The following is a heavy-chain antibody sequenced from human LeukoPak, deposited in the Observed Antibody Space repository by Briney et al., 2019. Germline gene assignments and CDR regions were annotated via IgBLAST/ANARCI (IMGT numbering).Heavy chain of an antibody. CDR3: AKDPGSSISNEVGATLWFDP. D-gene: IGHD1-26*01. CDR1: GYTFTGYY. J-gene: IGHJ5*02. CDR2: INPNSGGT. Sequence: ASVKVSCKASGYTFTGYYMHWVRQAPGQGLEWMGWINPNSGGTNYAQKFQGRVTMTRDTSISTAYMELSRLRSDDTAVHYCAKDPGSSISNEVGATLWFDPWGQGTLVTVSS. V-gene: IGHV1-2*02.